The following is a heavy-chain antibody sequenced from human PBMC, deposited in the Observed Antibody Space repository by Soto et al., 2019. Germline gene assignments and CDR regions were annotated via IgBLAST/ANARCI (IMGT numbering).Heavy chain of an antibody. D-gene: IGHD1-26*01. J-gene: IGHJ3*02. Sequence: PGGSLRLSCAASGFTFSSSGMHWVRQAPGKGLEWVAVISYDGSIKYYADSVRGRFTISRDNSKNTPYLQMNSLRAEDTAMFYCAKEEPAEGGIGAFDIWGQGTLVTVSS. CDR3: AKEEPAEGGIGAFDI. CDR1: GFTFSSSG. CDR2: ISYDGSIK. V-gene: IGHV3-30*18.